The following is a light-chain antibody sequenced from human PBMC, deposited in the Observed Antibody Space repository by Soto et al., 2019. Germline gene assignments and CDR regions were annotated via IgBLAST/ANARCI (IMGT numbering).Light chain of an antibody. CDR3: QQYYNSPFT. CDR2: WAS. J-gene: IGKJ3*01. V-gene: IGKV4-1*01. CDR1: QTVLYSSNIKNY. Sequence: DIVMAQSPESLAVSLGERATINCKSSQTVLYSSNIKNYLSWYQQKQGQPPKLLIYWASTRESGVPDRFSGSGSGTDFTLTISSLQAEDVAVYYCQQYYNSPFTFGPGTKVDIK.